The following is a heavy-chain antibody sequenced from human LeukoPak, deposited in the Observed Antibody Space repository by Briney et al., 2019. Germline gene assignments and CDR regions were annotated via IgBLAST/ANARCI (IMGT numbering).Heavy chain of an antibody. CDR2: ISSRSSYI. CDR3: ARYSTGNWFDP. D-gene: IGHD2-8*02. CDR1: GFTFSSYS. J-gene: IGHJ5*02. V-gene: IGHV3-21*04. Sequence: GGSLRLSCAASGFTFSSYSMNWVRQAPGKGLEWVSSISSRSSYIYYADSVKGRFTISRDNAKNSLYLQMNSLRAEDTAVYYCARYSTGNWFDPWGQGTLVTVSS.